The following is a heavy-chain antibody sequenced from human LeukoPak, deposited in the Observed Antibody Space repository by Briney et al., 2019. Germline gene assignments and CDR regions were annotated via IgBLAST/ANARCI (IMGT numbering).Heavy chain of an antibody. Sequence: KSLETLSLTCTVSSGAISSYYWSWIRQPPGKGLEWIGYIYYSGGTKYNPSLMSRATISVDRAQSQFSLSLTSVTAADTAVYYCARDGLYDSNGYYMDSWGQGTLVIVSS. V-gene: IGHV4-59*01. CDR2: IYYSGGT. D-gene: IGHD3-22*01. CDR1: SGAISSYY. J-gene: IGHJ4*02. CDR3: ARDGLYDSNGYYMDS.